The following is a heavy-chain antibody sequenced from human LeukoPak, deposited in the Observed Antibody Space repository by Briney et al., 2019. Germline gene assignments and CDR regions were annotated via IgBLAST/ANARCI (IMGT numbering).Heavy chain of an antibody. J-gene: IGHJ3*02. CDR3: ARPRTPYYDSSGYYAFDI. D-gene: IGHD3-22*01. CDR1: SGSISSYY. CDR2: SYYSGST. Sequence: SETLSLTSTVSSGSISSYYWGWIKQPPGKGLGRIGYSYYSGSTNYDPSLKSRVTISVDTSKNQFSLKLSSVTAADTAVYYWARPRTPYYDSSGYYAFDIWGQGTMVTVSS. V-gene: IGHV4-59*01.